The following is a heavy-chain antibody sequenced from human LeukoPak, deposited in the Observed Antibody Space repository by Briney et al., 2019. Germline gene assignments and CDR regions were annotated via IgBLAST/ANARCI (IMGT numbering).Heavy chain of an antibody. D-gene: IGHD3-10*01. CDR1: GFTFSDYY. V-gene: IGHV3-11*06. J-gene: IGHJ4*02. Sequence: GGSLRLSCAASGFTFSDYYMSWIRQAPGKGLEWVSYISSSSSYTNYADSVKGRFTISRDNAKNSLYLQMNSLRVEDTAVYYCARGLGRGTADYWGQGTLVTVSS. CDR3: ARGLGRGTADY. CDR2: ISSSSSYT.